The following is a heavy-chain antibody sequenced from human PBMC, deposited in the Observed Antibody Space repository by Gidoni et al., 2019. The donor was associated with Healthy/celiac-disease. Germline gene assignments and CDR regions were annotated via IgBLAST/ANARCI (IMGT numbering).Heavy chain of an antibody. CDR2: IKQDGSEK. Sequence: EVQLVASGGGLVQPGGSLRLPCAASGFTFSTYWMSWVRQAPGKGLEWVANIKQDGSEKYYVDSVKGRFTISRDNAKNSLYLQMNSLRAEDTAVYYCARVGRYCSGGSCYNDAFDIWGQGTMVTVSS. J-gene: IGHJ3*02. CDR3: ARVGRYCSGGSCYNDAFDI. D-gene: IGHD2-15*01. CDR1: GFTFSTYW. V-gene: IGHV3-7*01.